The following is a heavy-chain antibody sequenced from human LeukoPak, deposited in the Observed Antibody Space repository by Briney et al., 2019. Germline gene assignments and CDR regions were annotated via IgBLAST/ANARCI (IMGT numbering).Heavy chain of an antibody. CDR3: ARGFYGSGSYDY. D-gene: IGHD3-10*01. Sequence: PSETLSLTCTVSDDSIRSYYWGWIRQPPGKGLEWIGSIYYSGSTYYNPSLKSRVTISVDTSKNQFSLKLSSVTAADTAVYYCARGFYGSGSYDYWGQGTLVTVSS. CDR2: IYYSGST. V-gene: IGHV4-39*07. CDR1: DDSIRSYY. J-gene: IGHJ4*02.